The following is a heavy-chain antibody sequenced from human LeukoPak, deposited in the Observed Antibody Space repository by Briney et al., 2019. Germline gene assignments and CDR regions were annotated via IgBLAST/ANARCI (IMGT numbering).Heavy chain of an antibody. V-gene: IGHV1-2*06. D-gene: IGHD1-26*01. CDR3: ARGGSYPNYYYYYMDV. CDR1: GYTFTGYY. CDR2: INPNSGGT. J-gene: IGHJ6*03. Sequence: GASVKVSCKASGYTFTGYYMHWVRQAPGQGLEWMGRINPNSGGTNYAQKFRGRVTMTRDTSISTAYMGLSRLRSDDTAVYYCARGGSYPNYYYYYMDVWGKGTTVTVSS.